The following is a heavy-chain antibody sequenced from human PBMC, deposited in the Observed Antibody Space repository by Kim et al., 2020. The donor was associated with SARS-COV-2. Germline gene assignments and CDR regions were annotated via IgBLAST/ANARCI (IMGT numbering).Heavy chain of an antibody. V-gene: IGHV3-11*05. Sequence: DAVNGRFTISRDNAKNSLYLQMNSLRAEDTAVYYCARDPLVNWNDPNFDYLGQRTLVTVSS. CDR3: ARDPLVNWNDPNFDY. D-gene: IGHD1-20*01. J-gene: IGHJ4*02.